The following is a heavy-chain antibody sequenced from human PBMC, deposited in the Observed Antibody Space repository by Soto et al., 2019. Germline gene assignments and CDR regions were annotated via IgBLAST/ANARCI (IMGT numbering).Heavy chain of an antibody. CDR3: ARDRHSSSSGYFEY. D-gene: IGHD6-6*01. Sequence: GGSLRLSCAASGFTFSSYGMHWVRQAPGKGLEWVAVIWYDGNDKYYADFVKGRFTISRDNAKNTVSLQMNSLRAEDTAVYYCARDRHSSSSGYFEYWGQGTLVTVSS. J-gene: IGHJ4*02. CDR1: GFTFSSYG. V-gene: IGHV3-33*01. CDR2: IWYDGNDK.